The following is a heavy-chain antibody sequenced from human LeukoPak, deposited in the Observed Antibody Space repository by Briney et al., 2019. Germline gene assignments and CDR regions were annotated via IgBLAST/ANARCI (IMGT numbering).Heavy chain of an antibody. CDR3: ARGPLVDWNWGFDP. V-gene: IGHV1-8*03. J-gene: IGHJ5*02. D-gene: IGHD1-7*01. CDR1: GYTFTSYD. CDR2: MNPNSGNT. Sequence: ASVKVSCKASGYTFTSYDINWVRQATGQGLEWMGWMNPNSGNTGYAQKFQGRVTITRNTSISTAYMELSSLRSEDTAVYYCARGPLVDWNWGFDPWGQGTLVTVSS.